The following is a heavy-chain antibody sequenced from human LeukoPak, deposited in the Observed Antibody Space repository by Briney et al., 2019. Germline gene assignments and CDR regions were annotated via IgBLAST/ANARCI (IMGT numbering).Heavy chain of an antibody. V-gene: IGHV1-2*06. Sequence: ASVKVSCKASGYIITGYYLHWVRQAPGQGLEWMGRINPNSGGTDYAQIFQGRVTMTRDTSINTAYMELNRLTSDDTAVYFCAREELVGGGGRWFDPWGQGTLVTVSS. CDR3: AREELVGGGGRWFDP. D-gene: IGHD2-8*02. J-gene: IGHJ5*02. CDR2: INPNSGGT. CDR1: GYIITGYY.